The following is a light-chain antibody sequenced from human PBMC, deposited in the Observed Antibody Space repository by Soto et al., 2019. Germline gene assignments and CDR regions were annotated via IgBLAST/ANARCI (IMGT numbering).Light chain of an antibody. CDR3: QQYHDYPLT. J-gene: IGKJ4*01. CDR2: DAS. CDR1: QSMKSW. Sequence: DIQMTQSPSTLSASVGDRFTITFLGSQSMKSWLAWYEQKPLTAPKFLIYDASTLESGVPSRFSGSGSGTEFTLTISSLQADDFATYFSQQYHDYPLTFGGGTKVDI. V-gene: IGKV1-5*01.